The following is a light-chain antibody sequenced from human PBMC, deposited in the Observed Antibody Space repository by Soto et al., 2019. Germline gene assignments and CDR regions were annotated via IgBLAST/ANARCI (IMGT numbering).Light chain of an antibody. CDR1: SSDIGSYNL. J-gene: IGLJ1*01. CDR2: EGS. Sequence: QSALTQPASVSGSPGQSITISCTGTSSDIGSYNLVSWYQQLPGKAPKLVIYEGSQRPSGVSNRYSGSKSGNSASLTISGLQADDEADYYCCSLTTSHTYVFGSGTKLTVL. V-gene: IGLV2-14*02. CDR3: CSLTTSHTYV.